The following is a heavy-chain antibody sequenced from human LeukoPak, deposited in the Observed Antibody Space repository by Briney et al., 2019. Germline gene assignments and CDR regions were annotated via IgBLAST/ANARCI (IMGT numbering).Heavy chain of an antibody. Sequence: ASVTVSCTASGYTFTGYYMHWVRQAPGQGLEWMGWINPNSGGTNYAQKFQGRVTMTRDTSISTAYMELSRLRSDDTAVYYCARDYSSSWYVDYWGQGTLVTVSS. CDR2: INPNSGGT. CDR1: GYTFTGYY. CDR3: ARDYSSSWYVDY. V-gene: IGHV1-2*02. J-gene: IGHJ4*02. D-gene: IGHD6-13*01.